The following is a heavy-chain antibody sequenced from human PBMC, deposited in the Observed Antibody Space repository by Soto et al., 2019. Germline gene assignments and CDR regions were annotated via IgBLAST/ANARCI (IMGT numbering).Heavy chain of an antibody. CDR3: AREERVITFGGVIVKFCAFDI. Sequence: ASVKVSCKASGYTFTSYYMHWVRQAPGQGLEWMGIINPSGGSTSYAQKFQGRVTMTRDTSTSTVYMELSSLRSEDTAVYYCAREERVITFGGVIVKFCAFDIWGQGTMVTVSS. CDR1: GYTFTSYY. D-gene: IGHD3-16*02. J-gene: IGHJ3*02. CDR2: INPSGGST. V-gene: IGHV1-46*03.